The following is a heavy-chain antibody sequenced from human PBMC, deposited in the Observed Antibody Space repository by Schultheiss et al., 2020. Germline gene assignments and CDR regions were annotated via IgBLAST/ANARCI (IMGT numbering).Heavy chain of an antibody. V-gene: IGHV4-30-2*01. CDR3: ARVGYYDFWSGTGWFDL. CDR1: GGSISSGGYY. J-gene: IGHJ2*01. Sequence: SETLSLTCTVSGGSISSGGYYWSWIRQPPGKGLEWIGYIYHSGSTYYNPSLKSRVTISVDRSKNQFSLKLSSVTAADTAVYYCARVGYYDFWSGTGWFDLWGRGTLVTVSS. CDR2: IYHSGST. D-gene: IGHD3-3*01.